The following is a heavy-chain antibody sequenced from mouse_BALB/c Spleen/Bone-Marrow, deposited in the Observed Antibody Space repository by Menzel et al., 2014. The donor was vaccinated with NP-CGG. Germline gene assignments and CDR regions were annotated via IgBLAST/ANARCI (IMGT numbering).Heavy chain of an antibody. Sequence: VQLQQSGAELVKPGASVKLSCTASGFNIKDTYMHWVKQRPEQGLEGIGRIDPANGNTKYDPKFQGKATITADTSSNTAYLQLSSLTSEDTAVYYCARGGSSYGWYFDVWGAGTTVTVSS. V-gene: IGHV14-3*02. CDR3: ARGGSSYGWYFDV. J-gene: IGHJ1*01. CDR2: IDPANGNT. D-gene: IGHD1-1*01. CDR1: GFNIKDTY.